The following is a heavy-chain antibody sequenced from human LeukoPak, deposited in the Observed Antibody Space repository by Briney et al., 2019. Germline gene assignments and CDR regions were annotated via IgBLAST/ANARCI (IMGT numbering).Heavy chain of an antibody. CDR3: ALAITMFPPDFDY. J-gene: IGHJ4*02. Sequence: GGTLRLSCAASGFTFSSYGMSWVRQAPGKGLEWVSAISGSGGSTYYADSVKGRFTISRDNYKNTLYLQMNSLRYEDTAVYYCALAITMFPPDFDYWGQGTLVTVSS. V-gene: IGHV3-23*01. CDR2: ISGSGGST. CDR1: GFTFSSYG. D-gene: IGHD3-10*02.